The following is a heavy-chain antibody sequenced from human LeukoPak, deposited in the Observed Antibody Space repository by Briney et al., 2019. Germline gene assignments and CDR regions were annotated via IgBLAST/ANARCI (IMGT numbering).Heavy chain of an antibody. CDR3: ARWLPPFDI. Sequence: PSETLFLTCTVSGYSISSGYYWGWIRQPPGKGLEWIGSIYHSGSTYYNPSLKSRVTISVDTSKNQFSLKLSSVTAADTAVYYCARWLPPFDIWGQGTMVTVSS. V-gene: IGHV4-38-2*02. CDR1: GYSISSGYY. J-gene: IGHJ3*02. D-gene: IGHD5-18*01. CDR2: IYHSGST.